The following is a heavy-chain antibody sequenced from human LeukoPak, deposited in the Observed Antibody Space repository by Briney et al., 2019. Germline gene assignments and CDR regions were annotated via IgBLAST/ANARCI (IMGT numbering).Heavy chain of an antibody. CDR2: ISGGAGTP. D-gene: IGHD3-16*01. Sequence: GGSLRLSCAASGFTFSSYAMSWVRQAPGKGLEWVSGISGGAGTPYYADSVKGRFTISRDNSKSTLYLQMTSLRAEDTAVYYXXXRRTTXITMDXXXXWGQGXLXTVX. J-gene: IGHJ4*02. CDR3: XXRRTTXITMDXXXX. CDR1: GFTFSSYA. V-gene: IGHV3-23*01.